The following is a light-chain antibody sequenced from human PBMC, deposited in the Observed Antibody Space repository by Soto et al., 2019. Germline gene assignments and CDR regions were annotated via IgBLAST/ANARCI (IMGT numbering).Light chain of an antibody. Sequence: EIVLTQSPATRSLSPGERATLSCRASRGVSSNYLAWYQQKSGQAPRLLLYGTSSRATGIPERFSGSGSGTDFTLTISRLEPEDFAVYYCQHYGSSRTFGQGTKVDI. CDR2: GTS. V-gene: IGKV3-20*01. J-gene: IGKJ1*01. CDR3: QHYGSSRT. CDR1: RGVSSNY.